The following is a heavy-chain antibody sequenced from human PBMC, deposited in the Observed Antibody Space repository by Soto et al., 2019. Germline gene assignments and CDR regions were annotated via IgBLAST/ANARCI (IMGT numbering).Heavy chain of an antibody. J-gene: IGHJ3*02. Sequence: ASVKVSCKASGYTFTSYAMHWVRQAPGQRPEWMGWINAGNGNTKYSQKFQGRVTITRDTSASTAYMELSSLRSEDTAVYYCARFELGIRGRNDAFDIWGQGTMVTVSS. CDR1: GYTFTSYA. V-gene: IGHV1-3*01. D-gene: IGHD6-13*01. CDR2: INAGNGNT. CDR3: ARFELGIRGRNDAFDI.